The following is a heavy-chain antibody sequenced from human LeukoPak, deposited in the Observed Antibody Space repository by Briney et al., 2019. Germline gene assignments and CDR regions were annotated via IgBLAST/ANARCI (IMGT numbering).Heavy chain of an antibody. CDR3: ARGVGVVIIPVPAPADY. CDR1: GFTFSSSG. J-gene: IGHJ4*02. CDR2: IPYDGSNK. Sequence: SGGSLRLSCAASGFTFSSSGMHWVRQAPGKGLEWVAFIPYDGSNKYYADSVKGRFSISRDSSKSTLFLQMNRLRSDDTAVYYCARGVGVVIIPVPAPADYWGQGTLVTVSS. V-gene: IGHV3-30*02. D-gene: IGHD3-3*01.